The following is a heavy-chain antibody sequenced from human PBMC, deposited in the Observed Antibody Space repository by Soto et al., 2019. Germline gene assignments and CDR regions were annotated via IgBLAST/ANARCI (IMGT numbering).Heavy chain of an antibody. Sequence: ASVKVSCKASGYTFFTYDISWVRQAPGQGLEWMGWISTYSGDTKYAQKFQGRVTMTTDTSTTTAYLELRSLRSDDTAVYYCARHHGPTTSENWFDPCGKGPLGTVST. CDR2: ISTYSGDT. CDR3: ARHHGPTTSENWFDP. V-gene: IGHV1-18*01. D-gene: IGHD5-12*01. J-gene: IGHJ5*02. CDR1: GYTFFTYD.